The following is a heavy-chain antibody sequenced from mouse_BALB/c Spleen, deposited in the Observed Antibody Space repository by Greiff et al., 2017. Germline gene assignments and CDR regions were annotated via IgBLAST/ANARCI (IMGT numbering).Heavy chain of an antibody. V-gene: IGHV14-3*02. CDR3: ARSRDIYDGYHWYFDV. D-gene: IGHD2-3*01. J-gene: IGHJ1*01. Sequence: EVQLQQSGAELVKPGASVKLSCTASGFNIKDTYMHWVKQRPEQGLEWIGRIDPANGNTKYDPKFQGKATITADTSSNTAYLQLSSLTSEDTAVYYCARSRDIYDGYHWYFDVWGAGTTVTVSS. CDR2: IDPANGNT. CDR1: GFNIKDTY.